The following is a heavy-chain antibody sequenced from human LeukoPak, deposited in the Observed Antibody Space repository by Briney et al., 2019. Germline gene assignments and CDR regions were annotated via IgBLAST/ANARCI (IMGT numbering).Heavy chain of an antibody. CDR2: ISSSSSPI. Sequence: PGGSLRLSCAASGFTFSSYSMNWVRQAPGKGLEWVSYISSSSSPIYYADSVKGRFTISRDNGKNSLSLQMNSLRDEDTAVYYCARSPGGYYSDYWGQGTLVTVSS. V-gene: IGHV3-48*02. CDR3: ARSPGGYYSDY. D-gene: IGHD3-10*01. J-gene: IGHJ4*02. CDR1: GFTFSSYS.